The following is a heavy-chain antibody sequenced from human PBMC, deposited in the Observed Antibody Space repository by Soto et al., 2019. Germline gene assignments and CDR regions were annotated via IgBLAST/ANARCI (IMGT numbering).Heavy chain of an antibody. J-gene: IGHJ4*02. V-gene: IGHV3-30-3*01. CDR2: ISYDGSNK. D-gene: IGHD3-10*01. CDR3: ARDQGYYDSGIDY. CDR1: GFTFSSYA. Sequence: GGSLRLSCAASGFTFSSYAMHWVRQAPGKGLEWVAVISYDGSNKYYADSVKGRFTISRDNSKNTLYLQMNSLRAEDTAVYYCARDQGYYDSGIDYWGQGTLVTVSS.